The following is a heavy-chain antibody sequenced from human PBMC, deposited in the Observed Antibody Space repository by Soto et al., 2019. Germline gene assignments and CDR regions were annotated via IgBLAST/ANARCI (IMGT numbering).Heavy chain of an antibody. J-gene: IGHJ2*01. CDR1: GGNFTNYG. CDR2: IIPIFGTA. Sequence: QVQLVQSGAEVKKPGSSVKVSCKASGGNFTNYGISWVRQAPGQGLDWMGGIIPIFGTANYAHKFHGRITITADESKSTAYMELSSLRSEDTAVYYCARGGSIAALYWYFDLWGRGTLVTVSS. D-gene: IGHD6-6*01. V-gene: IGHV1-69*01. CDR3: ARGGSIAALYWYFDL.